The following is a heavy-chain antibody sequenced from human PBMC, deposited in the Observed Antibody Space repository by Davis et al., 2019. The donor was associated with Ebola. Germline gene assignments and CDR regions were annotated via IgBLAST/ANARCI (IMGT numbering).Heavy chain of an antibody. CDR2: IYYSGST. D-gene: IGHD2-2*01. J-gene: IGHJ6*02. CDR1: GGSFSGYY. V-gene: IGHV4-59*01. Sequence: MPSETLSLTCAVYGGSFSGYYWSWIRQPPGKGLEWIGYIYYSGSTNYNPSLKSRVTISVDTSKNQFSLKLSSVTAADTAVYYCAKDIQYQLLFSGMDVWGQGTTVTVSS. CDR3: AKDIQYQLLFSGMDV.